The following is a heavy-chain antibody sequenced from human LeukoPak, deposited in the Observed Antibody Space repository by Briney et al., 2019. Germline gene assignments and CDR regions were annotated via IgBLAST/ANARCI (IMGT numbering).Heavy chain of an antibody. V-gene: IGHV1-69*05. J-gene: IGHJ3*02. D-gene: IGHD2-2*01. Sequence: ASVKVSCKASGGTFSINAITWVRQAPGQGLEWMGGIIPMSDTPKYTQKFQGRVTIATEESTNSAYMELSSLRSEDTAVYYCARDKNSGECVSNSCYGVWPLDIWGQGTMVTVSS. CDR1: GGTFSINA. CDR2: IIPMSDTP. CDR3: ARDKNSGECVSNSCYGVWPLDI.